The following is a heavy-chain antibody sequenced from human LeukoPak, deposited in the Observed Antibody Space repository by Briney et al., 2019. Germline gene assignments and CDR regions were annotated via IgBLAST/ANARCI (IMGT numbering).Heavy chain of an antibody. V-gene: IGHV3-21*01. CDR2: ISSSSSYI. CDR1: AFTSSSYS. Sequence: GGSLRLSCAASAFTSSSYSMNWVRQAPGKGLEWVSSISSSSSYIYYADSVKGRFTISRDNAKNSLYLQMNSLRAEDTAVYYCARVLLWFGESYYGMDVWGKGTTVTVSS. D-gene: IGHD3-10*01. CDR3: ARVLLWFGESYYGMDV. J-gene: IGHJ6*04.